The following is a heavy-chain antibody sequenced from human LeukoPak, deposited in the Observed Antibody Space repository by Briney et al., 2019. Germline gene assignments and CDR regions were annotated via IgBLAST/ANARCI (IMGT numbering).Heavy chain of an antibody. V-gene: IGHV4-61*02. CDR1: GGSISSGSYY. CDR3: AREDSSGYYQTFDY. D-gene: IGHD3-22*01. J-gene: IGHJ4*02. CDR2: IYACGST. Sequence: SETLSLTCTVSGGSISSGSYYWSWLRQPAGKGLEWIGRIYACGSTNYNPSLKNRLTISIDTSKNQFSLKLSSVTAADTAVYYCAREDSSGYYQTFDYWGQGTLVTVSS.